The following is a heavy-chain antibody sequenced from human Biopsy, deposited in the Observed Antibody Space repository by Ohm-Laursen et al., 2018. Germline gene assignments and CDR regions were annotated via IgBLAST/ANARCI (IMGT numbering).Heavy chain of an antibody. D-gene: IGHD6-13*01. J-gene: IGHJ6*02. CDR1: GFSLSARGMC. V-gene: IGHV2-70*11. CDR2: VDWDDYK. Sequence: TQTLTLTGSFSGFSLSARGMCVSWIRQAPGKALEWPARVDWDDYKDYSASLQTKLSISKDTSNDQVVLTVNNVDPADTATYYCARTPILIVSAGLVYRHRRHLQGMDVWGQGIAVTVS. CDR3: ARTPILIVSAGLVYRHRRHLQGMDV.